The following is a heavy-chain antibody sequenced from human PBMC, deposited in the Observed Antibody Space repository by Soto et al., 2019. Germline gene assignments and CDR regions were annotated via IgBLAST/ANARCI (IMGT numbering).Heavy chain of an antibody. CDR1: GFTFSSYA. D-gene: IGHD5-12*01. CDR2: ISYDGSNK. J-gene: IGHJ4*02. Sequence: GGSLRLSCAASGFTFSSYAMHWVRQAPGKGLEWVAVISYDGSNKYYADSVKGRFTISRDNSKNTLYLQMNSLRAEDTAVYYCARDRDGYNYVYFDYWGQRTLVTVSS. CDR3: ARDRDGYNYVYFDY. V-gene: IGHV3-30-3*01.